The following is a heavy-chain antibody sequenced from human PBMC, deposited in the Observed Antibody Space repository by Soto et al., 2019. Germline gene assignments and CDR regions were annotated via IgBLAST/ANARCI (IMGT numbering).Heavy chain of an antibody. D-gene: IGHD3-3*01. Sequence: ASVKVSCKASGYTFTGYYMHWVRQAPGQGLEWMGWINPNSGGTNYAQKFQGRVTMTRDTSISTAYMELSSLRSEDTAVYYCARPGGDFWSGYAPNYYYGMDVWGQGTTVTVSS. J-gene: IGHJ6*02. CDR3: ARPGGDFWSGYAPNYYYGMDV. V-gene: IGHV1-2*02. CDR2: INPNSGGT. CDR1: GYTFTGYY.